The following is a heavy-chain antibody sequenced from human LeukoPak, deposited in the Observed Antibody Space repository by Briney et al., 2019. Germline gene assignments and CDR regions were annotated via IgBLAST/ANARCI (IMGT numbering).Heavy chain of an antibody. CDR1: GFTFSTYW. J-gene: IGHJ4*02. Sequence: PGGSLRLSCAASGFTFSTYWMTWVRQAPGKVLEGVANIKQDGGEKYYVDSVKGRFTISRDNAENSLYLEMNNLRAEDTAVYYCAKNTGSWYSLDYWGRGTLVTVSS. D-gene: IGHD6-13*01. CDR2: IKQDGGEK. V-gene: IGHV3-7*02. CDR3: AKNTGSWYSLDY.